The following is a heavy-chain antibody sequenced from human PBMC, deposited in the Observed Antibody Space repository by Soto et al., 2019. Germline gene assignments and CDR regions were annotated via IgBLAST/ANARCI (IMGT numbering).Heavy chain of an antibody. Sequence: SQTLSLTCAISGDSVSSNSAAWNWIRQSPSRGLEWLGRTYYRSKWYSDYSVSVKSRININLDTSKNQFSLQLNSVTPEDTAVYYCARDRSSGGEYAYYGLDVWGQGTTVTVSS. D-gene: IGHD6-19*01. CDR1: GDSVSSNSAA. CDR2: TYYRSKWYS. J-gene: IGHJ6*02. V-gene: IGHV6-1*01. CDR3: ARDRSSGGEYAYYGLDV.